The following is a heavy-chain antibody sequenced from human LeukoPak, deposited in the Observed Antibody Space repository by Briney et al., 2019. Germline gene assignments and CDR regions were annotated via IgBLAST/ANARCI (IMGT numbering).Heavy chain of an antibody. Sequence: GASVKVSCKASGYTLTELSMHWVRQAPGKGLEWMGGFDPEDGETIYAQKFQGRVTMTEDTSTDTAYMELSSLRSEDTAVYYCATRGEIPGLYYFDYWGQGTLVTVSS. CDR1: GYTLTELS. CDR2: FDPEDGET. V-gene: IGHV1-24*01. J-gene: IGHJ4*02. D-gene: IGHD1-14*01. CDR3: ATRGEIPGLYYFDY.